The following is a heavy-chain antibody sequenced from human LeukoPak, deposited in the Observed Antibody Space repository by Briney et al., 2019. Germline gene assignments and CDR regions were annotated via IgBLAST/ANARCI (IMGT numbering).Heavy chain of an antibody. CDR1: GGTFSSYA. CDR2: IIPIFGTA. Sequence: GSSVKVSCKASGGTFSSYAISWVRQAPGQGLEWMGGIIPIFGTANYAQKFQGRVTITADESTSTAYMELSSLRSEDTPVYYCARAGGYCSSTSCYGPAAYYYYGMDVWGKGTTVTVSS. V-gene: IGHV1-69*01. CDR3: ARAGGYCSSTSCYGPAAYYYYGMDV. D-gene: IGHD2-2*01. J-gene: IGHJ6*04.